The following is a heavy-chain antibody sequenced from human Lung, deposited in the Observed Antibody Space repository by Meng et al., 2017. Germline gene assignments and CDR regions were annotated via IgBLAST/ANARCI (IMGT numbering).Heavy chain of an antibody. J-gene: IGHJ5*02. CDR3: ARVDYYGSGSRRFDP. CDR2: IYYSGST. V-gene: IGHV4-39*06. CDR1: DSHISSSWYN. Sequence: GLAKPAETVLLSATVDDSHISSSWYNWGWIRQPPGEGLEWIGSIYYSGSTYYNPSLKSRVTISVDTSKNQFTLKLSSVTAADTAVYYCARVDYYGSGSRRFDPWGQGTLVTVSS. D-gene: IGHD3-10*01.